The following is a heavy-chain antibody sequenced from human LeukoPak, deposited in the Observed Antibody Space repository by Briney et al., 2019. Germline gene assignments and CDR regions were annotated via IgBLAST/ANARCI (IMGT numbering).Heavy chain of an antibody. CDR2: INHSGST. D-gene: IGHD3-10*01. Sequence: PSETLSLTCAVYGGSFSGYYWSWIRQPPGKGLEWIGEINHSGSTNYNPSLKSRVTISVDTSKNQFSLKLSSVTAADTAVYYCARGRLLRFRELLSRSRWFDPWGQGTLVTVSS. V-gene: IGHV4-34*01. CDR1: GGSFSGYY. CDR3: ARGRLLRFRELLSRSRWFDP. J-gene: IGHJ5*02.